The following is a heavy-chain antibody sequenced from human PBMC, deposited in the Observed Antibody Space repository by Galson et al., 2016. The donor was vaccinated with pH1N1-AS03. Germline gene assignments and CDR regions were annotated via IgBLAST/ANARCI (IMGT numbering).Heavy chain of an antibody. J-gene: IGHJ4*02. CDR3: ASPRAGILSGYYLVPFAY. Sequence: SVKVSCKASGATFSNSPISWVRQAPGQGLQWMGGIIRIFGTPNYAQSFQGRVTITADKSTSTAFMELSSLRSEDTAVYYCASPRAGILSGYYLVPFAYWGQGTKVSVSS. CDR2: IIRIFGTP. V-gene: IGHV1-69*06. CDR1: GATFSNSP. D-gene: IGHD3-3*01.